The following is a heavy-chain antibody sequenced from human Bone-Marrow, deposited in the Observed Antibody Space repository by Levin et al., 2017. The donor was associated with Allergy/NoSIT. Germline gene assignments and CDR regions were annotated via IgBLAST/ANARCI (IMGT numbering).Heavy chain of an antibody. V-gene: IGHV3-15*07. CDR3: TALGVRYFDWFDY. J-gene: IGHJ4*02. D-gene: IGHD3-9*01. CDR2: IKSKTDGGTT. CDR1: GFTFSNAW. Sequence: GGSLRLSCAASGFTFSNAWMNWVRQAPGKGLEWVGRIKSKTDGGTTDYAAPVKGRFTISRDDSKNTLYLQMNSLKTEDTAVYYCTALGVRYFDWFDYWGQGTLVTVSS.